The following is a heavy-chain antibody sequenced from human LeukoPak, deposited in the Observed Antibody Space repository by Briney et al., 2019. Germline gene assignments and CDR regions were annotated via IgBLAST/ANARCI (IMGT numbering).Heavy chain of an antibody. CDR1: GFTVSSNY. V-gene: IGHV3-66*01. D-gene: IGHD3-22*01. CDR3: ARDKPYYDSSGYYSIDAFDI. J-gene: IGHJ3*02. CDR2: IYSGGST. Sequence: PGGSLRLSCAASGFTVSSNYMSWVRQAPGKGLEWVSVIYSGGSTYYADSVKGRFTISRDNSKNTLYLQMDSLRAEDTAVYYCARDKPYYDSSGYYSIDAFDIWGQGTMVTVSS.